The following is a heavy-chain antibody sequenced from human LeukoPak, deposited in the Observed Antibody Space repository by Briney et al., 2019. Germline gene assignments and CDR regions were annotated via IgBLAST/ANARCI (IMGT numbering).Heavy chain of an antibody. Sequence: AASVKVSCKASGGTFSSYAISWVRQAPGQGLEWMGGIIPIFGTANYAQKFQGRVTITADESTSTAYMELSSLRSEDTAVYYCARDVGYCSSTSCPGGAFDIWGQGTMVTVSS. D-gene: IGHD2-2*01. CDR3: ARDVGYCSSTSCPGGAFDI. CDR2: IIPIFGTA. V-gene: IGHV1-69*13. CDR1: GGTFSSYA. J-gene: IGHJ3*02.